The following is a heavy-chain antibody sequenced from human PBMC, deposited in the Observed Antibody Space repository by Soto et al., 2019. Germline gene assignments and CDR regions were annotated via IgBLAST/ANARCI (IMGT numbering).Heavy chain of an antibody. Sequence: SETLSLTCAVYGGSFSGYYWSWIRQPPGKGLEWIGEINHSGSTNYNPSLKSRVTISVDTSKNQFSLKLSSVTAADTAVYYCARGPTYYYGSGARGHAFDIWGQGTMVTVS. CDR3: ARGPTYYYGSGARGHAFDI. D-gene: IGHD3-10*01. V-gene: IGHV4-34*01. J-gene: IGHJ3*02. CDR1: GGSFSGYY. CDR2: INHSGST.